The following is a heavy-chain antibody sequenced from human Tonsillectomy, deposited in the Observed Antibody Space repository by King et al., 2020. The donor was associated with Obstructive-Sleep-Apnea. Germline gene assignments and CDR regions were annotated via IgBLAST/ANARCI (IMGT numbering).Heavy chain of an antibody. V-gene: IGHV4-34*01. J-gene: IGHJ5*02. D-gene: IGHD2-15*01. CDR1: GGSFSGYY. CDR3: ARSDIVVVVSATKSSNWFAP. CDR2: INHSGST. Sequence: VQLQQWGAGLLKPSETLSLTCAVYGGSFSGYYWTWVRQSPDKGLEWIGEINHSGSTNYNPSLKSRVTISVDTSKNQFSLNLNSVTAADTAVYYCARSDIVVVVSATKSSNWFAPWGQGTLVTVSS.